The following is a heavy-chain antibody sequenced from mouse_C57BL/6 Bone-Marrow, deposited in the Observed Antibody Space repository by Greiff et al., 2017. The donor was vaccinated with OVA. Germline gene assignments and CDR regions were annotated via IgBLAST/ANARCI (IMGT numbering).Heavy chain of an antibody. V-gene: IGHV15-2*01. Sequence: QVQLKQSGSELRSPGSSVKLSCKDFDSEVFPIAYMSWVRQKPGHGFEWIGGILPSIGRTIYGEKFEDKATLDADTLSNTAYLELNSLTSEDSAIYYCARRNYYGSRYWYFDVWGTGTTVTVSS. CDR1: DSEVFPIAY. J-gene: IGHJ1*03. D-gene: IGHD1-1*01. CDR3: ARRNYYGSRYWYFDV. CDR2: ILPSIGRT.